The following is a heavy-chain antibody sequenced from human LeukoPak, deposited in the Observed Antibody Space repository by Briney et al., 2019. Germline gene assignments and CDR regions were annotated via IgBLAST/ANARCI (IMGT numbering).Heavy chain of an antibody. CDR2: IYYSGST. J-gene: IGHJ5*02. CDR1: GGSISSSSYY. D-gene: IGHD2-15*01. CDR3: AGGGCSGGSCYSGWFDP. V-gene: IGHV4-39*07. Sequence: SETLSLTCTVSGGSISSSSYYWGWIRQPPGKGLEWIGSIYYSGSTYYNPSLKSRVTISVDTSKNQFSLKLSSVTAADTAVYYCAGGGCSGGSCYSGWFDPWGQGTLVTVSS.